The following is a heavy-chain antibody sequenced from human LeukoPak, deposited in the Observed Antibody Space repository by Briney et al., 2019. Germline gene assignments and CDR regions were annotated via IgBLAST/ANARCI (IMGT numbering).Heavy chain of an antibody. CDR1: GFTFDDYA. CDR3: AKDGYSYGLLPFDY. D-gene: IGHD5-18*01. V-gene: IGHV3-9*01. Sequence: GGSLSLFCAASGFTFDDYAMHWVRQAPGKGMEWVSGISWISGSIGYADSVKGRFTISRDNAKNSLYLQMNSLRAEDTALYYCAKDGYSYGLLPFDYWGQGTLVTVSS. CDR2: ISWISGSI. J-gene: IGHJ4*02.